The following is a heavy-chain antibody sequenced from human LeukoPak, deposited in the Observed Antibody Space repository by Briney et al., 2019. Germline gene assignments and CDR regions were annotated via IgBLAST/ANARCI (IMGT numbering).Heavy chain of an antibody. CDR1: GDSIRSYY. Sequence: PSETLSLTCTVSGDSIRSYYWSWIRQPPGKGLEGIGYIFYSGSTNCNPSLKSRVSISVDTSKNQFSLKLSSVAAADTAVYYCTRDLFFGEAFGYWGQGTLVTVSS. CDR3: TRDLFFGEAFGY. D-gene: IGHD3-10*01. J-gene: IGHJ4*02. V-gene: IGHV4-59*01. CDR2: IFYSGST.